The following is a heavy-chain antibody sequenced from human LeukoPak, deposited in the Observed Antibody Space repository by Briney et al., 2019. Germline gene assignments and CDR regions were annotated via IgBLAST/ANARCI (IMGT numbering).Heavy chain of an antibody. CDR1: GYTFTGYY. J-gene: IGHJ4*02. CDR3: ARTIVDGGTNY. Sequence: ASVKVSCKASGYTFTGYYIHWVRQAPGQGLEWMGKINPSGGSTSYAQNFQGRVTMTRDTSTTTVHMELSSLRSEDTAVYYCARTIVDGGTNYWGQGTLVTVSS. D-gene: IGHD2-15*01. V-gene: IGHV1-46*01. CDR2: INPSGGST.